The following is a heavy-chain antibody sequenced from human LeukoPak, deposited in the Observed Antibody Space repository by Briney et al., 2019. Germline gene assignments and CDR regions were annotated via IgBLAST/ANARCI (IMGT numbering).Heavy chain of an antibody. J-gene: IGHJ4*02. CDR3: AKGVLRSSPDY. D-gene: IGHD5-12*01. CDR2: IRGSGGSNT. CDR1: GFTFSTYA. Sequence: QPGGSLRLSCAASGFTFSTYAMSWVRQAPGKGLEWVSTIRGSGGSNTYYADSVQGRFTISRDNSKNTLYLQMNTLRAEDTAVYYCAKGVLRSSPDYWGQGTLVTVSS. V-gene: IGHV3-23*01.